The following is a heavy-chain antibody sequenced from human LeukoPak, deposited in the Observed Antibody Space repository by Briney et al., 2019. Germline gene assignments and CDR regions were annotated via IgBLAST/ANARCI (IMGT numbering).Heavy chain of an antibody. Sequence: ASVKVSCKASGYTFISYRICCVRHAPGQGRECVGIGGYNGDTNYSQNFQGRATMTSETILTTSHFALNNLSSDVTAVSYTTRWAATAPGTKDHWGQGALVTVSS. D-gene: IGHD6-13*01. CDR3: TRWAATAPGTKDH. V-gene: IGHV1-18*01. CDR1: GYTFISYR. CDR2: GGYNGDT. J-gene: IGHJ4*02.